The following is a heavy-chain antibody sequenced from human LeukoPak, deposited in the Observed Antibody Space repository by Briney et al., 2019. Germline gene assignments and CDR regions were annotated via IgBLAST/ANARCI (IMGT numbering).Heavy chain of an antibody. CDR1: GGSISSSSYY. CDR3: ARTSGYYFY. V-gene: IGHV4-39*07. CDR2: IYYSGST. D-gene: IGHD3-22*01. Sequence: SETLSLTCTVSGGSISSSSYYWGWIRQPPGKGLEWIGSIYYSGSTYYNPSLKSRVTISVDTSKNQFSLKLSSVTAADTAVYYCARTSGYYFYWGQGTLVTV. J-gene: IGHJ4*02.